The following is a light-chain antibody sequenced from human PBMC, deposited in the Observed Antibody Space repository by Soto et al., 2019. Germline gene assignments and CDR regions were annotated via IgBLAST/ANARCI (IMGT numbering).Light chain of an antibody. CDR3: QQYNSAHTWT. V-gene: IGKV1-27*01. CDR2: GVS. Sequence: DIQMTQSPSSLSAYVGDRVTITCRASQGISNYLAWDQQKPGKVPKLLIYGVSTLQSGVPSRFSGSRSGTDFTLSISSLQPEDVATYYCQQYNSAHTWTFGQGTKVEIK. J-gene: IGKJ1*01. CDR1: QGISNY.